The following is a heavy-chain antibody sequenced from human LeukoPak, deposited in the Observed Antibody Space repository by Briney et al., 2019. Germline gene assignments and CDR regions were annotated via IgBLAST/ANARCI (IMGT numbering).Heavy chain of an antibody. Sequence: SETLSLTCTVSDGSISSSTYYWGWLRQPPGKGLEWIGSIYYSGSTYYNPSLKSRVTMSVDTSKNQFSLKLSSVTAADTAVYYCARFGTSSSRFFDQWGQGTLVTVSS. D-gene: IGHD6-6*01. CDR2: IYYSGST. J-gene: IGHJ4*02. V-gene: IGHV4-39*07. CDR3: ARFGTSSSRFFDQ. CDR1: DGSISSSTYY.